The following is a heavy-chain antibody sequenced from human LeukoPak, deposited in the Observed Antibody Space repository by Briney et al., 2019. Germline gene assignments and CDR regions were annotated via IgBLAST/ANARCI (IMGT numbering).Heavy chain of an antibody. V-gene: IGHV4-39*01. J-gene: IGHJ6*03. CDR2: IYYSGST. D-gene: IGHD6-13*01. Sequence: SETLSLTCTVSGGSISSSSYYWGWIRQPPGKGLEWIGSIYYSGSTYYNPSLKSRVTISVDTSKNQFSLKLSSVTAADTAVYYCARLGRSSWYGDYYYYYMDVWGKGTTVTISS. CDR1: GGSISSSSYY. CDR3: ARLGRSSWYGDYYYYYMDV.